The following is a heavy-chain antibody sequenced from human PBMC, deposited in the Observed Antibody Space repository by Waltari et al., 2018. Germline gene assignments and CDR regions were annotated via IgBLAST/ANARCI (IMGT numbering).Heavy chain of an antibody. D-gene: IGHD6-6*01. J-gene: IGHJ5*02. Sequence: QLQLQESGPGLVKPSETLSLTCTVSGGSISSSSYYWGWIRQPPGKGLEWIGSIYYSGSTYYNPSLKSRVTISVDTSKNQFSLKLSSVTAADTAVYYCARWGNYSSSSFDPWGQGTLVTVSS. V-gene: IGHV4-39*07. CDR2: IYYSGST. CDR3: ARWGNYSSSSFDP. CDR1: GGSISSSSYY.